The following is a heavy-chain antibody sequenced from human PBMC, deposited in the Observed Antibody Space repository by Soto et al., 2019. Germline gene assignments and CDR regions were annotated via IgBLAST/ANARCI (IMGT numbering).Heavy chain of an antibody. Sequence: VASVKVSCKVSGYTLTELSMHWVRQAPGKGLEWMGGFDPEDGETIYAQKFQGRVTMTEDTSTDTAYMELSSLRSEDTAVYYCATDPYYYGSGTILDLWGQGTLVTVSS. V-gene: IGHV1-24*01. CDR3: ATDPYYYGSGTILDL. CDR2: FDPEDGET. J-gene: IGHJ4*02. CDR1: GYTLTELS. D-gene: IGHD3-10*01.